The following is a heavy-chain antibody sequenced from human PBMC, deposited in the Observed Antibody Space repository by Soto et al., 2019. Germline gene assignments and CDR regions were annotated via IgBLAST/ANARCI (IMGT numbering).Heavy chain of an antibody. V-gene: IGHV3-48*02. CDR2: ISSSSSTI. J-gene: IGHJ5*01. Sequence: AGGSLRLSCAASGFTFSSYSMNWVRQAPGKGLEWVSYISSSSSTIYYADSVKGRFTISRDNAKNSLYLQMNSLRDEDTAVYYCARYYYDSSGNWFDPWGQGTLVTVSS. CDR1: GFTFSSYS. D-gene: IGHD3-22*01. CDR3: ARYYYDSSGNWFDP.